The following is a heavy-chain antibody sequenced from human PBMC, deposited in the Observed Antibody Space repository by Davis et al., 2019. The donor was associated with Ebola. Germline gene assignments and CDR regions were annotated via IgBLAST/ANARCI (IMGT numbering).Heavy chain of an antibody. V-gene: IGHV4-59*01. CDR1: GGSISSYY. Sequence: MPSETLSPTCTVPGGSISSYYWSWIRQPPGKGLEWIGYIYYSGSTNYNPSLKSRVTISVDTSKNQFSLKLSSVTAADTAVYYCARAPSEYYYDSSGYYSRGYYFDYWGQGTLVTVSS. CDR3: ARAPSEYYYDSSGYYSRGYYFDY. CDR2: IYYSGST. D-gene: IGHD3-22*01. J-gene: IGHJ4*02.